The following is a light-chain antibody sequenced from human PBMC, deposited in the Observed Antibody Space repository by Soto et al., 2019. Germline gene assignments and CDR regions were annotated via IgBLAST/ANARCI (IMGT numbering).Light chain of an antibody. V-gene: IGKV3-15*01. J-gene: IGKJ2*02. CDR1: QSVSSN. Sequence: EIVMTQSPATLSVSPGERATLSCRASQSVSSNLAWYQQKPGQAPRLLIYAASTRATGIPARFSGSGSGTEFTLTVSSLQSEDFAFYYCQQYNNWPPCTFGQGTGLEIK. CDR3: QQYNNWPPCT. CDR2: AAS.